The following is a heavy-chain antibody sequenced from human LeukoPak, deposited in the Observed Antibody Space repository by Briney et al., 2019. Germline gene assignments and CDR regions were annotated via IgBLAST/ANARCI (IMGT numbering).Heavy chain of an antibody. J-gene: IGHJ3*02. CDR3: ARGEQVYSSSSAAFDI. Sequence: AAVTVSCKASGYTFTSYGISWVRQAPGQGLEWMGWISAYNGNTNYAQKLQGRVTMTTDTSTSTAYMELRSLRSDDTAVYYCARGEQVYSSSSAAFDIWGQGTMVTVSS. D-gene: IGHD6-6*01. CDR2: ISAYNGNT. V-gene: IGHV1-18*01. CDR1: GYTFTSYG.